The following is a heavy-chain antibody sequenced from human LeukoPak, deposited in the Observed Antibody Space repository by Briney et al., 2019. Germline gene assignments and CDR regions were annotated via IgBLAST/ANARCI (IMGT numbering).Heavy chain of an antibody. CDR1: GGSISSYY. CDR2: NYTSGST. V-gene: IGHV4-4*07. J-gene: IGHJ6*03. Sequence: SETLSLTCTVSGGSISSYYWSWIRQPAGKGLEWIGRNYTSGSTNYNPSLKSRVTISVDTSKNQFSLKLNSVTAADTAVYYCARGLPPGYYAYYYYYYMDVWGKGTTVTISS. CDR3: ARGLPPGYYAYYYYYYMDV. D-gene: IGHD3-22*01.